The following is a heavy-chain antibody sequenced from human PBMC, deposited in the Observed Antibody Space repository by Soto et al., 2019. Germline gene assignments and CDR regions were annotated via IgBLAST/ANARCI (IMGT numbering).Heavy chain of an antibody. D-gene: IGHD4-17*01. Sequence: EVQLVESGGGLVQPGGSLRLSCAGYGFTFSGYEMTWVRQAPGKGLEWVSHISYRGSPIYYADSVKGRFTISRDNAQNSVYLQMNSLRGDDTAVYYCAIVYGDPLIDAYDLWGQGTMVTVSS. CDR1: GFTFSGYE. J-gene: IGHJ3*01. V-gene: IGHV3-48*03. CDR2: ISYRGSPI. CDR3: AIVYGDPLIDAYDL.